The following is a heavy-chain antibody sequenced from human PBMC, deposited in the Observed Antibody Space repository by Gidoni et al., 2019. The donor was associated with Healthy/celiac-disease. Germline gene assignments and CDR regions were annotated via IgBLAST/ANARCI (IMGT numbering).Heavy chain of an antibody. CDR1: GGSFSGYY. J-gene: IGHJ4*02. D-gene: IGHD6-13*01. CDR3: ARSPRSSWLNY. V-gene: IGHV4-34*01. CDR2: INHSGST. Sequence: QVQLQQWGAGLLKPSETLSLTCAVYGGSFSGYYWSWIRQPPGKGLEWIGEINHSGSTNYNPSLKSRVTISVDTSKNQFSLKLSSVTAADTAVYYCARSPRSSWLNYWGQGTLVTVSS.